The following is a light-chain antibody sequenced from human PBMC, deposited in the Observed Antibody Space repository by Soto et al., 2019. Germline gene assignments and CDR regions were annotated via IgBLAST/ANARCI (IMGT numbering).Light chain of an antibody. J-gene: IGKJ1*01. CDR1: QSLLKSSGYNY. V-gene: IGKV2-28*01. CDR3: MQALQTPPT. CDR2: LGS. Sequence: DIVMTQSPLSLPVTPGEPASISCRSSQSLLKSSGYNYLDWYLQKPGQSPQLLIYLGSNRASGVPDRFSGSGSGTDFTLNISRVEAEDVGIYYCMQALQTPPTFGQGTKVDIK.